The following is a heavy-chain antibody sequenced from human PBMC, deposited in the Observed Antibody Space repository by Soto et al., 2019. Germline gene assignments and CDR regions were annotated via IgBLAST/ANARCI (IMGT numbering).Heavy chain of an antibody. J-gene: IGHJ6*02. CDR2: LIPTFNTA. D-gene: IGHD4-17*01. CDR1: GGTLSNYA. Sequence: QVQLVQSGAEVKKPGSSVKVSCKASGGTLSNYAFTWVRQAPGQGLEWMGGLIPTFNTANYAQKFKGRVTITADESTSTAYTEVNSLRSEDTAVYYCARVRPTDYVGNYNNGMDVWAQGTTVTVSS. V-gene: IGHV1-69*01. CDR3: ARVRPTDYVGNYNNGMDV.